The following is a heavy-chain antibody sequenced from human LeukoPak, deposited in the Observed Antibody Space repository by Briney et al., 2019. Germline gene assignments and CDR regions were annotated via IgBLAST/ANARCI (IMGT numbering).Heavy chain of an antibody. V-gene: IGHV3-7*01. Sequence: GGSLRLSCVASGFTFSNYWMSWVRQTPGKGLQWVANIKQDGSEKYYVDSVKGRFTISRDNAKKSLYLQMNSLRAEDTAVYYCARDDDWNYEDYWGQGTLVTVSS. D-gene: IGHD1-7*01. J-gene: IGHJ4*02. CDR1: GFTFSNYW. CDR2: IKQDGSEK. CDR3: ARDDDWNYEDY.